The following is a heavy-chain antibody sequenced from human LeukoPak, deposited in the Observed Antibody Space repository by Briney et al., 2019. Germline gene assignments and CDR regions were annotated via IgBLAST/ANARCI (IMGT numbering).Heavy chain of an antibody. D-gene: IGHD3-22*01. J-gene: IGHJ4*02. V-gene: IGHV1-18*01. Sequence: ASVKVSCKASGYTFTRYGISWVRQAPGQGLQWLGWISASNGNTNYPQKFRDRVTMSTDTSTGTAYLDVRSLTSDDTAVYYCARGFPPRRNYDNNGYYSYYFDYWGQGTLVTVSS. CDR3: ARGFPPRRNYDNNGYYSYYFDY. CDR2: ISASNGNT. CDR1: GYTFTRYG.